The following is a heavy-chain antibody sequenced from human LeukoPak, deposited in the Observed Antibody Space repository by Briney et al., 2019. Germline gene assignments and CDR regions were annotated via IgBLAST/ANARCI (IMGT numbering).Heavy chain of an antibody. D-gene: IGHD4-17*01. Sequence: GGSLRLSCAASGFTFSSYDMHWVRQATGKGLEWVSAIGTAGDTYCPGSVKGRFTISRENAKNSLYLQMNSLRAGDTAVYYCARDGYGDYGFDYWGQGTLVTVSS. CDR3: ARDGYGDYGFDY. CDR2: IGTAGDT. J-gene: IGHJ4*02. CDR1: GFTFSSYD. V-gene: IGHV3-13*04.